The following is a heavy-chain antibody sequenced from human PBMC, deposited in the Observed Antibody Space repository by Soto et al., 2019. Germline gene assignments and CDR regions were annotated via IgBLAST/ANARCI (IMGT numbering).Heavy chain of an antibody. CDR2: IRRKSNSYAT. CDR3: TRGYGDYVRDY. CDR1: GFTFIGSA. D-gene: IGHD4-17*01. J-gene: IGHJ4*02. V-gene: IGHV3-73*01. Sequence: EVQLVESGGGLVQPGGPRNPPDAVSGFTFIGSAMPWARQASGKGLEWVARIRRKSNSYATAYAASVKGRFTISRDDSKNTAYLQMNSLKTEDTAVYYCTRGYGDYVRDYWGQGTLVTVSS.